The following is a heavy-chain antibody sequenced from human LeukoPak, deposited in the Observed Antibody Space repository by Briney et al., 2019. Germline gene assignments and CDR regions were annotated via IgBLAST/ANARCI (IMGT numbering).Heavy chain of an antibody. V-gene: IGHV3-53*05. J-gene: IGHJ4*02. Sequence: QSGGSLRLSCAASGFIVRSNYMSRVRQAPGKGLEWVSVIYSGGDTYYADSGKGRFTISRDNSKNTVYLQMNSLRAEDTAVYYCAKELGDPDYWGQGTLVTVSS. CDR1: GFIVRSNY. CDR2: IYSGGDT. D-gene: IGHD1-26*01. CDR3: AKELGDPDY.